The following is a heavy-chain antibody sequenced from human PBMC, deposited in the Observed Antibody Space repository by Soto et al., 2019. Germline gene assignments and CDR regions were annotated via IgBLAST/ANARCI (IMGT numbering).Heavy chain of an antibody. V-gene: IGHV2-26*01. J-gene: IGHJ4*02. Sequence: SGPAGDPTETLTLTCTVSGFSLTNARMGVSWIRQPPGKALEWLAHISSNDEKSYRITLMTRLTISKDTSKSQVVLTVTNVDPEQTATYVGARIMQWEDSSSGYLSSWGQGTPLAVSS. CDR3: ARIMQWEDSSSGYLSS. CDR2: ISSNDEK. D-gene: IGHD3-22*01. CDR1: GFSLTNARMG.